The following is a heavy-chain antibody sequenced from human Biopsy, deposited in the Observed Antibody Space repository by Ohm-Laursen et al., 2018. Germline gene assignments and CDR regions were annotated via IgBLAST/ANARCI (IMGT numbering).Heavy chain of an antibody. CDR1: GFTFSSYA. CDR3: ARDLYDFCGGCPVDP. J-gene: IGHJ5*02. CDR2: INGSGGIT. Sequence: SLRLSCTASGFTFSSYAMSWVRQAPGQGLECVSVINGSGGITYYADPVKGRFTISRDNSKNTLYLQMNSLIAEDTAMYYCARDLYDFCGGCPVDPWGQGTLVT. V-gene: IGHV3-23*01. D-gene: IGHD3-3*01.